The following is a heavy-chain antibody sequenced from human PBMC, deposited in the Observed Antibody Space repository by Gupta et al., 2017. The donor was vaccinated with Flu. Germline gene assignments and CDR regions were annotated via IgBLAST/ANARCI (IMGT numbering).Heavy chain of an antibody. D-gene: IGHD3-3*01. CDR3: VRDYDSWSGYDYYYYGMDV. CDR2: INSDGTTT. J-gene: IGHJ6*02. V-gene: IGHV3-74*01. Sequence: EVQLVESGGGLVQPGGSLRLSCAASGFTFSNYWLHWVRQAPGKGLVWVARINSDGTTTNYADSVEGRFTSSRDNAKNTLYLQMNSLRAEDTAMYYCVRDYDSWSGYDYYYYGMDVWGQGTTVTVS. CDR1: GFTFSNYW.